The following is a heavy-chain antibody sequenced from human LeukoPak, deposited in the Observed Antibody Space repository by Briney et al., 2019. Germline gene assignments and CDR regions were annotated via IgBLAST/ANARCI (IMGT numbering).Heavy chain of an antibody. CDR2: IYYSGST. D-gene: IGHD3-9*01. Sequence: SETLSLTCTVSGGSISSSSYYWGWIRQPPGKGLEWIGSIYYSGSTYYNPSLKSRVTISVDTSKNQFSLKLSSVTAADTAVYYCASAYYDILTGYLAPLFDYWGQGTLVTVSS. CDR3: ASAYYDILTGYLAPLFDY. J-gene: IGHJ4*02. CDR1: GGSISSSSYY. V-gene: IGHV4-39*01.